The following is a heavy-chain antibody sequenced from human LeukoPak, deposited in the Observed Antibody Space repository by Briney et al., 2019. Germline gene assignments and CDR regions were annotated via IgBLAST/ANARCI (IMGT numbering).Heavy chain of an antibody. Sequence: SETLSLTCTVSGYSISSGYYWGWIRQPPGKGLEWIGSIYHSGSTYYNPSLKSRVTISVDTSKNQFSLKLSSVTAADTAVYYCARDRVLLWFGELLTNWFDPWGQGTLVTVSS. J-gene: IGHJ5*02. D-gene: IGHD3-10*01. V-gene: IGHV4-38-2*02. CDR3: ARDRVLLWFGELLTNWFDP. CDR2: IYHSGST. CDR1: GYSISSGYY.